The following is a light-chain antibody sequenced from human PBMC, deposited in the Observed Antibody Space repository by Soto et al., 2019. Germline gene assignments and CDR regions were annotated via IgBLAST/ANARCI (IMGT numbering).Light chain of an antibody. CDR3: QQYNSYSVWT. CDR1: QSISSW. J-gene: IGKJ1*01. V-gene: IGKV1-5*03. CDR2: KAS. Sequence: DIQMTQSPSTLSASVGNRVTITCRASQSISSWLAWYQQKPGKAPKLLIYKASSIESGVPSRFSGSGSGTQFTLTISSLQPDDFATYYCQQYNSYSVWTFGQGTKVEIK.